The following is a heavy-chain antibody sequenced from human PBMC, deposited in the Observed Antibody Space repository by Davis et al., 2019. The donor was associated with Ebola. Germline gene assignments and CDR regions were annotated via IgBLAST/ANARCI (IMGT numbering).Heavy chain of an antibody. CDR2: IWYDGSNK. Sequence: RGSLRLSSPASAFTSSSSGMPCVRQAPGKGLEWVAVIWYDGSNKYYADSVKGRFTISRDNSKNTLYLQRNSLRAEDTAVYYCAREGKYRDESRTFDYWGQGTLVTVSS. J-gene: IGHJ4*02. CDR1: AFTSSSSG. CDR3: AREGKYRDESRTFDY. D-gene: IGHD2-2*01. V-gene: IGHV3-33*01.